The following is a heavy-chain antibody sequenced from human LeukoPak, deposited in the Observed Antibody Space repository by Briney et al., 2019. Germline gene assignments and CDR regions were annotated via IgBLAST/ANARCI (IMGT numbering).Heavy chain of an antibody. J-gene: IGHJ4*02. V-gene: IGHV3-23*01. D-gene: IGHD6-19*01. CDR3: GKDRRPGIAVAGTTDY. CDR1: GFTFSGYG. CDR2: ISGSGDSI. Sequence: GGSLRLSCAASGFTFSGYGMSWVRQAPGKGLGWVSGISGSGDSIYYADSVKGRFTISRDNSKNTLYLQMNSLRAEDTAVYYCGKDRRPGIAVAGTTDYWGQGTLVTVSS.